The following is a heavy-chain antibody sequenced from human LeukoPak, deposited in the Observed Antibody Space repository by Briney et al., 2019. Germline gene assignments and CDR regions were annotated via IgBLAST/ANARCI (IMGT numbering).Heavy chain of an antibody. CDR1: GGSISSSSYY. J-gene: IGHJ4*02. Sequence: PSETLSLTCTVSGGSISSSSYYWGWIRQPPGKGLDWIGSIYYSGSTYYNPSLKSRVTISVDTSKNQFSLKLSSVTAADTAVYYCARPSIAVAGSFDYWGQGTLVTVSS. V-gene: IGHV4-39*01. D-gene: IGHD6-19*01. CDR2: IYYSGST. CDR3: ARPSIAVAGSFDY.